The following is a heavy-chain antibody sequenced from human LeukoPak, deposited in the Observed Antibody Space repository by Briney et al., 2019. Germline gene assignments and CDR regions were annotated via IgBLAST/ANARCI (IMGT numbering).Heavy chain of an antibody. V-gene: IGHV4-61*02. D-gene: IGHD6-19*01. CDR1: GGSISSGSYY. J-gene: IGHJ6*03. Sequence: SQTLSLTCTVSGGSISSGSYYWSWIRQPAGKGLEWIGRIYTSGSTNYNPSLKSRVTISVDTSKNQFSLKLSSVTAADTAVYYCARGGSSGWYKGYYYYMDVWGKGTTVTVSS. CDR3: ARGGSSGWYKGYYYYMDV. CDR2: IYTSGST.